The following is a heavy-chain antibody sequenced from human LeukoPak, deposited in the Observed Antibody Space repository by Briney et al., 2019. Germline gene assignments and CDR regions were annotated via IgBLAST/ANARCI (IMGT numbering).Heavy chain of an antibody. D-gene: IGHD2-15*01. CDR1: GFTFSTYW. Sequence: GGCLRLSCAASGFTFSTYWMSWVRQSPGKGLEWVANIKQDGSEKYYVDSVKGRFTISRDNAKNSLYLQMNSLRAEDTAVYYCARVIGYCTGGSCHMYYFDYWGQGTLVTVSS. CDR3: ARVIGYCTGGSCHMYYFDY. V-gene: IGHV3-7*01. J-gene: IGHJ4*02. CDR2: IKQDGSEK.